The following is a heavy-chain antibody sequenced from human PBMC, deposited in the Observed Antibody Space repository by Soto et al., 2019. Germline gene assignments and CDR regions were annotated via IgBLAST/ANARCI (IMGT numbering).Heavy chain of an antibody. J-gene: IGHJ6*02. CDR2: INPTAGNT. Sequence: VKVSCKASGYSFTRYYIHWVRQAPGQGLEWMGIINPTAGNTNYAQKFQGRVTMTRDTSTSTVYMELSSLRSEDTAVYYCARDLDYVVWGQGTTVTVSS. D-gene: IGHD3-16*01. CDR1: GYSFTRYY. CDR3: ARDLDYVV. V-gene: IGHV1-46*01.